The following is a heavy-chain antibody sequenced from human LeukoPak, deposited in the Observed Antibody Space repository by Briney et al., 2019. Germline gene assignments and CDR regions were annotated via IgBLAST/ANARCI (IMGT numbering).Heavy chain of an antibody. Sequence: SVKVSCKASGFTFTSSAMQWVRQARGQRLEWIGWIDVGSGNTNYAQKFQERVTITRDMSTSTAYMELSSLRSEDTAVYYCAAVSLGGYSYGSDAFDIWGQGTMVTVSS. CDR3: AAVSLGGYSYGSDAFDI. V-gene: IGHV1-58*02. J-gene: IGHJ3*02. D-gene: IGHD5-18*01. CDR2: IDVGSGNT. CDR1: GFTFTSSA.